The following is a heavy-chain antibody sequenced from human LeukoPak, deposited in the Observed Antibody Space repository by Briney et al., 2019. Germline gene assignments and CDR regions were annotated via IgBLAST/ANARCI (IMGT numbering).Heavy chain of an antibody. V-gene: IGHV1-18*01. Sequence: GASVKVSCKASGYTFTSYGITWVRQAPGQGLEWMGWISAHNGNTNYAEKLQGRVTMTKDTSTSTAYMELRSLRSDDTAVYYCARDLSSSSSDFDYWGQGTLVTVSS. CDR1: GYTFTSYG. D-gene: IGHD6-6*01. CDR2: ISAHNGNT. CDR3: ARDLSSSSSDFDY. J-gene: IGHJ4*02.